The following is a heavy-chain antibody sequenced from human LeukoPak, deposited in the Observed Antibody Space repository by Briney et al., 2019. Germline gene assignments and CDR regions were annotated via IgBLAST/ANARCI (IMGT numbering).Heavy chain of an antibody. V-gene: IGHV4-4*07. Sequence: SEILSLTCTVSGGSISSYYWSWIRQPAGKGLEWIGRIYTSGSTNYNPSLKSRVTMSVDTSKNQFSLKLSSVTAADTAVYYCAGRATYYYYYGMDVWGQGTTVTVSS. J-gene: IGHJ6*02. CDR3: AGRATYYYYYGMDV. CDR1: GGSISSYY. CDR2: IYTSGST.